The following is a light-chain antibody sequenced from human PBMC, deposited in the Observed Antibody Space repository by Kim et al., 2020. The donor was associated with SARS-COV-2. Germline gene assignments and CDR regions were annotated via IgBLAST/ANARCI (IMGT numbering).Light chain of an antibody. CDR3: QQYGSSPWT. CDR2: GAS. CDR1: QSVSSSY. Sequence: PGERATLACKARQSVSSSYLAWYQQKPGQAPRLLIYGASSRATGIPDRFSGSGSGTDFTLTISRLEPEDFAVYYCQQYGSSPWTFGQGTKGDIK. V-gene: IGKV3-20*01. J-gene: IGKJ1*01.